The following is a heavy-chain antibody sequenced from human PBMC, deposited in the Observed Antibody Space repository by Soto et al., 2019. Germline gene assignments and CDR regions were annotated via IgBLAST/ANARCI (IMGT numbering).Heavy chain of an antibody. D-gene: IGHD3-10*01. CDR1: GGSISSSSYY. Sequence: SETLSLTCTVSGGSISSSSYYWGWIRQPPGKGLEWIGSIYYSGSTYYNPSLKSRVTISVDTSKNQFSLKLSSVTAADTAVYYCASSYGSGSYSPLFDYWGQGTLVTVSS. V-gene: IGHV4-39*01. CDR2: IYYSGST. CDR3: ASSYGSGSYSPLFDY. J-gene: IGHJ4*02.